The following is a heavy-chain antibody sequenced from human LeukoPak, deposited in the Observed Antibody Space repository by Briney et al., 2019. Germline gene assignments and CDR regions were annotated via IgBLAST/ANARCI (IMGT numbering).Heavy chain of an antibody. Sequence: ASVKVSCKASGYIFTGYAMDWVRQAPGQRLEWMGWIDGGNGNTKYSQKFQGRVTITRDTSASTAYMELSSLRSEDTAVYYCARDRSGYLDYWGQGTLVTVSS. CDR1: GYIFTGYA. CDR2: IDGGNGNT. D-gene: IGHD6-13*01. CDR3: ARDRSGYLDY. V-gene: IGHV1-3*01. J-gene: IGHJ4*02.